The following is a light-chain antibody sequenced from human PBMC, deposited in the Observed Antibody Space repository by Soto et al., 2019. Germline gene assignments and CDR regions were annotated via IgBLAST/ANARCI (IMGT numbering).Light chain of an antibody. V-gene: IGLV2-14*01. J-gene: IGLJ1*01. CDR2: EVT. Sequence: QSVLTQPASVSGSPGQSITISCTGSSSDVGAYNFVSWYQHHPGKAPKLILYEVTTRPSGVSSRFSGSKSGNTASLTISGLQAADEANYYCSSYTSTNTPYVFGTGTKVTVL. CDR3: SSYTSTNTPYV. CDR1: SSDVGAYNF.